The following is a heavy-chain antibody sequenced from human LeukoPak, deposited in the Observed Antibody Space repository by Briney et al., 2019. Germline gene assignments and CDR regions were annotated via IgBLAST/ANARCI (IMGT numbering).Heavy chain of an antibody. J-gene: IGHJ4*02. CDR3: ARVPGAPNYYGSGSYVY. Sequence: SETLSLTCAVYGGSFSGYYWSWIRQPPGKGLEWIGEINHSGSTNYNPSLKSRVTISVDTSKSQFSLKLSSVTAADTAVYYCARVPGAPNYYGSGSYVYWGQGTLVTVSS. D-gene: IGHD3-10*01. V-gene: IGHV4-34*01. CDR2: INHSGST. CDR1: GGSFSGYY.